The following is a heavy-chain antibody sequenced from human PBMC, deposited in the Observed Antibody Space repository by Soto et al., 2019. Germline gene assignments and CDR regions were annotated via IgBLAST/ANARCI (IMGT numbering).Heavy chain of an antibody. D-gene: IGHD3-22*01. Sequence: SQTLSLTCAISGDSVSSNSASWNLIRQSPSRGLEWLGRTYYRSKWYNDYAVSVKSRITINPDTSKNQFSLQLNSVTPEDTAVYYCARGISPSYYDSSGYYPLDYWGQGTLVTVSS. CDR2: TYYRSKWYN. CDR3: ARGISPSYYDSSGYYPLDY. CDR1: GDSVSSNSAS. V-gene: IGHV6-1*01. J-gene: IGHJ4*02.